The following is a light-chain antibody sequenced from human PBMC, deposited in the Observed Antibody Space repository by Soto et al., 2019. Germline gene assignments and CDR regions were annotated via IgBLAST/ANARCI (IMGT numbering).Light chain of an antibody. CDR2: DVS. V-gene: IGKV1-5*01. CDR1: QSISSW. CDR3: QQYNTFWT. Sequence: DFQLTQSPSFLSASIGDRVTITCRASQSISSWLAWYQQKPGKAPKLLIYDVSTLQSGVPSRFSGSGSGTEFTLTISSLQPDDFATYYCQQYNTFWTFGQGTKVDIK. J-gene: IGKJ1*01.